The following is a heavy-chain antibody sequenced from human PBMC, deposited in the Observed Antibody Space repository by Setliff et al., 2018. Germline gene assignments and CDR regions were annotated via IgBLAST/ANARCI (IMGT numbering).Heavy chain of an antibody. D-gene: IGHD4-17*01. CDR3: ARRAVTAEYFQH. CDR1: GYTFTNYW. J-gene: IGHJ1*01. Sequence: PGESLKISCKGSGYTFTNYWIGWVRQMPGKGLEWIGLIYPGDSDTRYSPSFQGQVTISADRSISTAYLQWRSLKASDTAMYYCARRAVTAEYFQHWGHGTLVTVS. V-gene: IGHV5-51*01. CDR2: IYPGDSDT.